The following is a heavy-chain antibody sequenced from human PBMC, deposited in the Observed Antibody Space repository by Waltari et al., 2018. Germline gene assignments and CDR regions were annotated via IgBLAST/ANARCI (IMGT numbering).Heavy chain of an antibody. CDR3: ARENMADYFDY. CDR1: GSSLSSGYY. CDR2: IYHSGST. Sequence: QVQLQESGPGLVKPSETLSLTCAVSGSSLSSGYYWGWIRQPPGKGLEWIGSIYHSGSTYYNPSLKSRVTISVDTSKNQFSLKLSSVTAADTAVYYCARENMADYFDYWGQGTLVTVSS. J-gene: IGHJ4*02. V-gene: IGHV4-38-2*02.